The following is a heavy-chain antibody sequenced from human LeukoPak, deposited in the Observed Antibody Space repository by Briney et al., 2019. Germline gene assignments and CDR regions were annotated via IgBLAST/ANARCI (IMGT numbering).Heavy chain of an antibody. D-gene: IGHD5-18*01. CDR2: INHSGST. J-gene: IGHJ4*02. CDR3: ATNVDTAMA. V-gene: IGHV4-34*01. CDR1: GGSFSGYY. Sequence: SETLSLTCAVYGGSFSGYYWSWIRQPPGKGLEWIGEINHSGSTNYNPSLKSRVTISVDTSKNQFSLKLSSVTATDTAVYYCATNVDTAMAWGQGTLVTVSS.